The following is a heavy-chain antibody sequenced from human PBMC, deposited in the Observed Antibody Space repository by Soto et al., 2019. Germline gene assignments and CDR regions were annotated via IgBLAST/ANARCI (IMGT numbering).Heavy chain of an antibody. D-gene: IGHD3-3*01. J-gene: IGHJ4*02. CDR2: IYWDDDK. CDR3: AHNSHYDFWCGSHGPYYDY. Sequence: SGPTLVNPTQTLTLTCTFSGFPLSTSGVGVGWIRQPPGKALEWLALIYWDDDKRYSPSLKSRLTITKDTSKNQVVLTMTNMDPVDTATYYCAHNSHYDFWCGSHGPYYDYWGQGNLVTVS. V-gene: IGHV2-5*02. CDR1: GFPLSTSGVG.